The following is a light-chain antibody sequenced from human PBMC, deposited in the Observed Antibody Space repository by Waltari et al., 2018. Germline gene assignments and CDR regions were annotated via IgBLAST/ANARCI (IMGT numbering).Light chain of an antibody. CDR2: DVS. Sequence: SALTQPDSVSGSPGQSITISCSGFSSESGGYEYVSWYQQHPGKAPKVIIYDVSNRPSGVSTRFSGSKSGSSASLTISGLQAEDEADYYCSSFTSSTTGIFGGGTKLTVL. V-gene: IGLV2-14*01. J-gene: IGLJ2*01. CDR1: SSESGGYEY. CDR3: SSFTSSTTGI.